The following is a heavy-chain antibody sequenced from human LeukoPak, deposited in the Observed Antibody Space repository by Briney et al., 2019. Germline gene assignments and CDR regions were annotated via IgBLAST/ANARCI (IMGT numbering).Heavy chain of an antibody. CDR2: ISVYNSNT. J-gene: IGHJ4*02. D-gene: IGHD3-10*01. CDR1: GYTFTSYP. CDR3: ARAWDGSVSYYVDH. V-gene: IGHV1-18*01. Sequence: ASVKVSCKASGYTFTSYPISWVRQAPGQGLEWMGWISVYNSNTKYAQKLQGRVTMTTDRSTSTAYMELRSLRSDDTAVYYCARAWDGSVSYYVDHWGQGTLVTVSS.